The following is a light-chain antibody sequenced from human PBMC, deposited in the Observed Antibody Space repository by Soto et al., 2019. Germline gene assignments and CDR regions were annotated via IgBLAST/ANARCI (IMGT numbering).Light chain of an antibody. V-gene: IGLV1-44*01. CDR2: SNN. J-gene: IGLJ2*01. CDR3: VAWDDSLNGYVV. CDR1: SSNIGSNT. Sequence: QSVLTQPPSASGTPGQRDTISCSGSSSNIGSNTVNWYQQLPGTVPNLVIYSNNQRPSGVPDRFSGSKSGTSASLAISGLQSEDEADYYCVAWDDSLNGYVVFGGGTKLTVL.